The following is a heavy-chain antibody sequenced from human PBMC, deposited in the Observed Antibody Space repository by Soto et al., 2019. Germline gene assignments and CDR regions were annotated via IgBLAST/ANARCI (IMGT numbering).Heavy chain of an antibody. D-gene: IGHD6-19*01. Sequence: QVQLQESGPGLVKPSGTLSLTCSVSGDSVSSDAYYWTWLRQPPGQTLEWVGFILSSGGTSTNPSLRSRIIMSVDTARNQFSMLLTSVTAAETGVYFCAKGFSSGLYVDSWGRGTQVTVSS. V-gene: IGHV4-61*08. J-gene: IGHJ5*02. CDR3: AKGFSSGLYVDS. CDR1: GDSVSSDAYY. CDR2: ILSSGGT.